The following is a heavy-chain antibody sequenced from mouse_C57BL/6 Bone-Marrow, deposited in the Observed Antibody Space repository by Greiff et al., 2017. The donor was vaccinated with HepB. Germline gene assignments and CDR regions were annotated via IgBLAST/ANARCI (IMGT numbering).Heavy chain of an antibody. D-gene: IGHD1-1*01. V-gene: IGHV3-6*01. Sequence: DVKLQESGPGLVKPSQSLSLTCSVTGYSITSGYYWNWIRQFPGNKLEWMGYISYDGSNNYNPSLKNRISITRDTSKNQFFLKLNSVTTEDTATYYCARGGTVVYFDVWGTGTTVTVSS. CDR2: ISYDGSN. J-gene: IGHJ1*03. CDR3: ARGGTVVYFDV. CDR1: GYSITSGYY.